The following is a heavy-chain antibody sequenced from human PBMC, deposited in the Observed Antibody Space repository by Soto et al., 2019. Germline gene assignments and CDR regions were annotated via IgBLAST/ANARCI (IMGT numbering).Heavy chain of an antibody. CDR1: GYTFTGYY. CDR3: ARDAPYYDYVWGSYPEY. CDR2: INPNSGGT. Sequence: ASVKGSCKASGYTFTGYYMHWVRQAPGQGLEWMGWINPNSGGTNYAQKFQGRVTMTRDTSISTAYMELSRLRSDDTAVYYCARDAPYYDYVWGSYPEYWGQGTLVTVSS. J-gene: IGHJ4*02. V-gene: IGHV1-2*02. D-gene: IGHD3-16*01.